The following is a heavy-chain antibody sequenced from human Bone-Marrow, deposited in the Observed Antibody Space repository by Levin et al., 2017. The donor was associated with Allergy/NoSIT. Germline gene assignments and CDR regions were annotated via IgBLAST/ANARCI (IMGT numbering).Heavy chain of an antibody. CDR1: GYTFTGYY. Sequence: ASVKVSCKASGYTFTGYYMHWVRQAPGQGLEWMGWINPNSGVTDYAHKFRDRVTMTRDTSISTAYLELSSLRFGDTAVYYCATDCGGGRCKSNWLDPWGQGTLVTVSS. V-gene: IGHV1-2*07. CDR2: INPNSGVT. D-gene: IGHD2-21*01. J-gene: IGHJ5*02. CDR3: ATDCGGGRCKSNWLDP.